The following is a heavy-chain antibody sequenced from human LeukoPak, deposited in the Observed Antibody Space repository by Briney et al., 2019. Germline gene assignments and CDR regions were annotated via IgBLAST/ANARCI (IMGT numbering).Heavy chain of an antibody. Sequence: SVKVSCKASGGTFSSYAISWVRQAPGQGLEWMGRIIPILGIANYAQKFQGRVTITADKSTSTAYMELSSLRSEDTAVYYCARVHSSSHGMDVWGQGTTVTVSS. V-gene: IGHV1-69*04. CDR2: IIPILGIA. CDR3: ARVHSSSHGMDV. D-gene: IGHD6-13*01. CDR1: GGTFSSYA. J-gene: IGHJ6*02.